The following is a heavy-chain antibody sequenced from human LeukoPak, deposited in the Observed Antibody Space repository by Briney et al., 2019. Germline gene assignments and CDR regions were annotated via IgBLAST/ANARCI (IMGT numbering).Heavy chain of an antibody. CDR3: ARDSQDSSGYGNTFDI. CDR1: GFTFSSYG. CDR2: IWYDGSNK. Sequence: GSLRLSCAASGFTFSSYGMHWVRQAPGKGLEWVAVIWYDGSNKYYADSVKGRFTISRDNSKNTLYLQMNSLRAEDTAVYYCARDSQDSSGYGNTFDIWGQGTMVTVSS. J-gene: IGHJ3*02. V-gene: IGHV3-33*01. D-gene: IGHD3-22*01.